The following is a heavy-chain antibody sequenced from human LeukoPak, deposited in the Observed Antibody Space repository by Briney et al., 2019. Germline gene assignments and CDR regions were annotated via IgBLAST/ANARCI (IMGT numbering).Heavy chain of an antibody. Sequence: PGGSLRLSCAASAFIFSSHAMHWVRQAPGKGLEWVAAISFDGINKYYADSVKGRFTISRDNSKNTLYLQMNSLRAEDTAVYYCAKAVGVRGVFDYWGQGTLVTVSS. CDR1: AFIFSSHA. V-gene: IGHV3-30*04. CDR2: ISFDGINK. CDR3: AKAVGVRGVFDY. J-gene: IGHJ4*02. D-gene: IGHD3-10*01.